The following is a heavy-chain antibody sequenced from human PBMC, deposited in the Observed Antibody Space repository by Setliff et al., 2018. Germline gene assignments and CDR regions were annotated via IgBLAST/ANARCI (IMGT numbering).Heavy chain of an antibody. V-gene: IGHV5-51*01. Sequence: GESLKISCKGSGYSFSTYWIGWVRQMPGKGLEWMGIIYPGDSDTRYSPSFQGQVTISADRSTAYLQWNSLKASDTAMFYCAKQTRISLIDALDIWGQGTMVTVSS. J-gene: IGHJ3*02. D-gene: IGHD2-21*01. CDR1: GYSFSTYW. CDR3: AKQTRISLIDALDI. CDR2: IYPGDSDT.